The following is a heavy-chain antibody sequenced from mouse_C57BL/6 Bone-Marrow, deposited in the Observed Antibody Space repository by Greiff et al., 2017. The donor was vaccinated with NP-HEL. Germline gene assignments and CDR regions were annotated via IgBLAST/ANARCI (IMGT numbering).Heavy chain of an antibody. CDR3: ARSPAWFAY. V-gene: IGHV1-64*01. J-gene: IGHJ3*01. Sequence: QVQLQQSGAELVKPGASVKLSCKASGYTFTSYWMHWVKQRPGQGLEWIGMIHPYSGSTNYNEKFKSKATLTVDKSSSTAYMQLSSLTSEDSAVYYCARSPAWFAYWGQGTLVTVSA. CDR1: GYTFTSYW. CDR2: IHPYSGST.